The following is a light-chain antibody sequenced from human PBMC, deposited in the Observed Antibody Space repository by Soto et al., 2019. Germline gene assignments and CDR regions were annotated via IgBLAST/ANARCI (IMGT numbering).Light chain of an antibody. J-gene: IGKJ2*01. Sequence: DIVMTQSPDSLAVSLGERATINCKSSQSVFYNSNDKHYLAWYQQKPVQPPKLLLYWASTRESGVPDRFSGSGSGTDFTLTISSLQAEDVAVYYCQQYYSTPQTFGQGTKLEIK. V-gene: IGKV4-1*01. CDR1: QSVFYNSNDKHY. CDR2: WAS. CDR3: QQYYSTPQT.